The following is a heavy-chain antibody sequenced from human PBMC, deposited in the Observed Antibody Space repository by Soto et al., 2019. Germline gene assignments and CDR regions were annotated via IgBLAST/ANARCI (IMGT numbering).Heavy chain of an antibody. J-gene: IGHJ5*02. V-gene: IGHV3-23*01. D-gene: IGHD6-13*01. CDR1: GFTFSNYA. CDR3: AKGGDSSSWKNWFDP. CDR2: ISGSGSSI. Sequence: EVQLLESGGGLVQPGGSLRLSCAASGFTFSNYAMTWVRQAPGKGLEWVSGISGSGSSIYYADSVKGRFTISRDNSKNTLYRQMNSLGAEDTAVYYCAKGGDSSSWKNWFDPWGQGTLVTVSS.